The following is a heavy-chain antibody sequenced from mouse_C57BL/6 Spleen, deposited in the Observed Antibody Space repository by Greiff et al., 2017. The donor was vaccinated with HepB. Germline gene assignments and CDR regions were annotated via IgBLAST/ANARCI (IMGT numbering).Heavy chain of an antibody. D-gene: IGHD1-1*01. J-gene: IGHJ3*01. Sequence: VQLQQSGAELVRPGTSVKVSCKASGYAFTNYLIEWVKQRPGQGLEWIGVINPGSGGTNYNEKLKGKATLTADKSSSTAYMQLSSLTSEDSAVYFCARSGYGSSYGVLFAYWGQGTLVTVSA. CDR3: ARSGYGSSYGVLFAY. V-gene: IGHV1-54*01. CDR2: INPGSGGT. CDR1: GYAFTNYL.